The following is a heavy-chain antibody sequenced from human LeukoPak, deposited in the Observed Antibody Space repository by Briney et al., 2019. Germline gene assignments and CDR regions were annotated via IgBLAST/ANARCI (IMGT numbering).Heavy chain of an antibody. J-gene: IGHJ4*02. Sequence: SETLSLTCTVSGASISSYYWSWIRQPPGKGLEWIGDMHYSGSTNYNPSLKSRVTISVDTSKNQFSLKLSSVTAADTAVYYCARFYDRSGPHFDYWGQGTLVTVSS. CDR1: GASISSYY. D-gene: IGHD3-22*01. CDR3: ARFYDRSGPHFDY. V-gene: IGHV4-59*01. CDR2: MHYSGST.